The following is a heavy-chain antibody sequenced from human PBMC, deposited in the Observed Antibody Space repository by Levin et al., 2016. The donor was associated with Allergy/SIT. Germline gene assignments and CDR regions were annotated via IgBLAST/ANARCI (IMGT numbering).Heavy chain of an antibody. V-gene: IGHV7-4-1*02. Sequence: ASVKVSCKASGYTFTSYAMNWVRQAPGQGLEWMGWINTNTGNPTYAQGFTGRFVFSLDTSVSTAYLQISSLKAEDTAVYYCARAGVVTAISYYGMDVWGQGTTVTVSS. J-gene: IGHJ6*02. CDR2: INTNTGNP. CDR1: GYTFTSYA. D-gene: IGHD2-21*02. CDR3: ARAGVVTAISYYGMDV.